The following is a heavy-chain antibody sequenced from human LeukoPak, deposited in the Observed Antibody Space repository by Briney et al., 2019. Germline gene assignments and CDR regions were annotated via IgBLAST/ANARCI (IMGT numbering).Heavy chain of an antibody. Sequence: GASLKISSKASGYTIITYWIACVRQVPGKRLEWMGIIYLGDSNARYSPSFQGQVTISVDKSIDTAYLQWSSLRASDTAMYYCARRVVAGDYFFDYWGQGTLVTVSS. V-gene: IGHV5-51*01. CDR1: GYTIITYW. CDR3: ARRVVAGDYFFDY. CDR2: IYLGDSNA. J-gene: IGHJ4*02. D-gene: IGHD6-19*01.